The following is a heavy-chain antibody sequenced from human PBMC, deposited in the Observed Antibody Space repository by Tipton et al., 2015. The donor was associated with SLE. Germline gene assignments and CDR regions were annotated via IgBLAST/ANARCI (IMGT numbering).Heavy chain of an antibody. Sequence: TLSLTCTVSGGSISSATYFWTWIRQPAGEGLEWIGEINHSGSTNYNPSLKSRVTISVDTSKNQFSLKLTSVTAADTAVYYCARAEVGPTSNYHYYDMDVWGQGTTVTVSS. CDR3: ARAEVGPTSNYHYYDMDV. CDR1: GGSISSATYF. V-gene: IGHV4-61*09. D-gene: IGHD1-26*01. J-gene: IGHJ6*02. CDR2: INHSGST.